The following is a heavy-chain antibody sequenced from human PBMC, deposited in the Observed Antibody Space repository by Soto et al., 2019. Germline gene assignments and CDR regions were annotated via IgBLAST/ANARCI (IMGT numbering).Heavy chain of an antibody. CDR2: MGGSNDDT. J-gene: IGHJ3*02. CDR3: AKDRVNHNSVWDPFDI. V-gene: IGHV3-23*01. Sequence: PGGSLRLSCAASGFTFSIFAMSWVRQAPGKGLEWVSGMGGSNDDTYYADSVKGRFTISRDNSKNTPFLQMNSLRAEDTAVYYCAKDRVNHNSVWDPFDIWGQGTMVTVS. CDR1: GFTFSIFA. D-gene: IGHD1-20*01.